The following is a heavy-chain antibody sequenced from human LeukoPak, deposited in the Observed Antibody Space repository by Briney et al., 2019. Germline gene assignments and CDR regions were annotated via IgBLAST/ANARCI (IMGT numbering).Heavy chain of an antibody. CDR3: ASDSGCIFSY. Sequence: VGSLRLSCAGAGFTFSSHWINWVRQAPGKGLEWVANINQHGTERNYLDSVKGRFTISRDNAKTSVYQQMNGLRAEDTAVYYCASDSGCIFSYWGQGILVTVSS. V-gene: IGHV3-7*01. J-gene: IGHJ4*02. D-gene: IGHD6-19*01. CDR2: INQHGTER. CDR1: GFTFSSHW.